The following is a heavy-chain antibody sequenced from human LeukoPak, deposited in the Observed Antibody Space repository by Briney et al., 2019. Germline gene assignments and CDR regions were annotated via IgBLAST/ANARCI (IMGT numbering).Heavy chain of an antibody. CDR3: AKEVRGDAFDI. Sequence: GGSLRLSCAASGFTFRSYDMHWVRQAPGKGLEWVAVISYDGSNEDYADSVKGRFTISRDNTKNTLFLQMNSLRAEDTAVYYCAKEVRGDAFDIWGQGTMVTVSS. D-gene: IGHD3-16*01. J-gene: IGHJ3*02. V-gene: IGHV3-30*18. CDR1: GFTFRSYD. CDR2: ISYDGSNE.